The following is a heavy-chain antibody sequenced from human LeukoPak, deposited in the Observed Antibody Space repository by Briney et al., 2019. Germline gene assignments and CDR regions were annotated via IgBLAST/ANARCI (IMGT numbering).Heavy chain of an antibody. CDR1: GLTFSSYG. J-gene: IGHJ4*02. V-gene: IGHV3-30*18. CDR3: AKDLVRYGSGSYYNGLDY. CDR2: ISYDGSNK. D-gene: IGHD3-10*01. Sequence: GGSLRLSCAASGLTFSSYGMHWVRQAPGKGLEWVAVISYDGSNKYYADSVKGRFTISRDNSKNTLYLQMNSLRAEDTAVYYCAKDLVRYGSGSYYNGLDYWGQGTLVTVSS.